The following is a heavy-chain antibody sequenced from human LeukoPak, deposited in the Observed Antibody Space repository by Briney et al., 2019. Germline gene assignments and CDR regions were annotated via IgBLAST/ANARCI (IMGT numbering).Heavy chain of an antibody. J-gene: IGHJ4*02. CDR2: ISYDGSNK. V-gene: IGHV3-30*18. Sequence: GGSLRLSCAASGFTFTSYSMHRVRQAPGKGLEWVAVISYDGSNKYYADSVKGRFTISGDNSKNTLYLQMNSLRAEDTAVYYCAKDDIVVVPAAIREYYFDYWGQGTLVTVSS. CDR3: AKDDIVVVPAAIREYYFDY. D-gene: IGHD2-2*01. CDR1: GFTFTSYS.